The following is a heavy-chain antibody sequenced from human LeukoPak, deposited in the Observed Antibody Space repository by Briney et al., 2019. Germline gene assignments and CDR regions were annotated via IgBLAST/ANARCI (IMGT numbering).Heavy chain of an antibody. D-gene: IGHD2-15*01. CDR2: ISSSSSAI. CDR1: GFTFSRLG. Sequence: TGGSLRLSCAASGFTFSRLGMNWVRQAPGKGLEWISYISSSSSAIYYADSVKGRFTISRDNAKNSLYLQMSSLRDEDTAVYYCAQKGGTDHWGQGTLVTVTS. CDR3: AQKGGTDH. V-gene: IGHV3-48*02. J-gene: IGHJ4*02.